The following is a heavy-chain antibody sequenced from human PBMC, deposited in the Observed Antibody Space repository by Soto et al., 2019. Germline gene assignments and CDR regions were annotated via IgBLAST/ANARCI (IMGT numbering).Heavy chain of an antibody. Sequence: NPSETLSLTCTVSGGSISSGGYYWSWIRQHPGKGLEWIGYIYYSGGTYYNPSLKSRVTISVDTSKNQFSLKLSSVTAADTAVYYCAREMQGYYDILTGYSINWFDPWGQGTLVTVSS. D-gene: IGHD3-9*01. V-gene: IGHV4-31*03. J-gene: IGHJ5*02. CDR1: GGSISSGGYY. CDR2: IYYSGGT. CDR3: AREMQGYYDILTGYSINWFDP.